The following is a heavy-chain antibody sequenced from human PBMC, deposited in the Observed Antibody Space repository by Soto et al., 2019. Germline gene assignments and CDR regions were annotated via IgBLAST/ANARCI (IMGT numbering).Heavy chain of an antibody. D-gene: IGHD3-22*01. J-gene: IGHJ4*02. Sequence: QVQLVESGGGVVQPGRSLRLSCAASGFTFSSYGMHWVRQAPGKGLEWVAVISYDGSNKYYADSVKGRFTISRDNSKNTLHLQMNSLRAEDTAVYYCAKERRELDYYDSSGSFDYWGQGTLVTVSS. V-gene: IGHV3-30*18. CDR1: GFTFSSYG. CDR2: ISYDGSNK. CDR3: AKERRELDYYDSSGSFDY.